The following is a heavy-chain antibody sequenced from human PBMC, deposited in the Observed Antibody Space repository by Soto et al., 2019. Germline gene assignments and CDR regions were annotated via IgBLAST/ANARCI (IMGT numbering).Heavy chain of an antibody. CDR2: IRAYNGDT. Sequence: ASVKVSCKASGDTFNFYDIYWVRQAPGQGLEWMGWIRAYNGDTNYAQKFQTRVTMTTDKSTDTAYMDLRSLTSDDTAIYYCARAGAAPYYYYGLDVWGQGTTVTVSS. J-gene: IGHJ6*02. CDR3: ARAGAAPYYYYGLDV. D-gene: IGHD3-10*01. CDR1: GDTFNFYD. V-gene: IGHV1-18*01.